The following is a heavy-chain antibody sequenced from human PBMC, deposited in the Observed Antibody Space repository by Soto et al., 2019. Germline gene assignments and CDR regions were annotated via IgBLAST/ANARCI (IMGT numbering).Heavy chain of an antibody. J-gene: IGHJ2*01. CDR3: ARGSHIAFDL. D-gene: IGHD5-12*01. CDR1: GFTFSSYW. Sequence: EVQLVESGGGLVQPGGSLRLSCAASGFTFSSYWMHWVRQAPGMGLVWVSRIKSDGTSTNYPDSVKGRFTNSRDNAKNTVYLQMSSLRVEDAAVYYCARGSHIAFDLWCRGTLVTVSS. CDR2: IKSDGTST. V-gene: IGHV3-74*01.